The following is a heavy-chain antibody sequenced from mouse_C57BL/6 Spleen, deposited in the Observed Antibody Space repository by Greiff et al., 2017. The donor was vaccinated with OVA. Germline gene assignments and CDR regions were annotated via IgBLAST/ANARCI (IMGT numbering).Heavy chain of an antibody. CDR1: GYSFTGYY. Sequence: EVQLQQSGPELVKPGASVKISCKASGYSFTGYYMNWVKQSPEKSLEWIGEINPSTGGTTYNQKFKAKATLTVDKSSSTAYMQLKSLTSEDSAVYYCARRGYGSSPYYFDYWGQGTTLTVSS. V-gene: IGHV1-42*01. J-gene: IGHJ2*01. CDR3: ARRGYGSSPYYFDY. CDR2: INPSTGGT. D-gene: IGHD1-1*01.